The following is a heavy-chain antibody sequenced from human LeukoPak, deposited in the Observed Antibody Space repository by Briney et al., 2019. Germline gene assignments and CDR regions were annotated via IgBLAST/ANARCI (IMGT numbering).Heavy chain of an antibody. V-gene: IGHV3-30*01. Sequence: GGSLRLSCAASGFIFSNFAMHWVRQAPGRGLEWVALISYDGSHTYYADSMKGRFTISRDNSRNVLYLQMTSLRGDDSAVYYCAREEQELVRDYYYYMDVWGKGTTVTVSS. CDR2: ISYDGSHT. CDR1: GFIFSNFA. J-gene: IGHJ6*03. D-gene: IGHD6-13*01. CDR3: AREEQELVRDYYYYMDV.